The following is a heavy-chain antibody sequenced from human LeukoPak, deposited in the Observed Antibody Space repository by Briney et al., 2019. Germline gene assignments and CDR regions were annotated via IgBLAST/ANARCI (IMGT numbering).Heavy chain of an antibody. V-gene: IGHV3-74*01. CDR3: ARRGTGHGMDV. CDR1: GFTFNNYW. CDR2: INNDGSSA. Sequence: PXGSLRLSCAASGFTFNNYWIHWVRQVPGKGLVWVSRINNDGSSASYVDSVKGRFTISRDNAKNTLFLQMNSLRAEDTAVYYCARRGTGHGMDVWGQGTTVIVSS. D-gene: IGHD1-1*01. J-gene: IGHJ6*02.